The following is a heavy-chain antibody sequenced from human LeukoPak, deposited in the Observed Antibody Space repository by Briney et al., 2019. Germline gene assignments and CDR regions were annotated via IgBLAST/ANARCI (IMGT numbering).Heavy chain of an antibody. CDR3: ARPQNWFDP. CDR1: GGSFSGYY. J-gene: IGHJ5*02. CDR2: INHSGST. Sequence: SETLSLTCAVYGGSFSGYYWSWIRQPPGKGLEWIGEINHSGSTNYNPSLKSRVTISVDTSKSQFSLKLSSVTAADTAVYYCARPQNWFDPWGQGTLVTVSS. V-gene: IGHV4-34*01.